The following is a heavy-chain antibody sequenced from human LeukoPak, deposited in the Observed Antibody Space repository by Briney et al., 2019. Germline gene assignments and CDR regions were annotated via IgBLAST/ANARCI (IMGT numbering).Heavy chain of an antibody. D-gene: IGHD3-9*01. CDR1: GYTFTSYG. J-gene: IGHJ4*02. CDR3: ARRATVGVYLYYFDY. Sequence: ASVKVSCKASGYTFTSYGISWVRQAPGQGLEWMGWISAYNGNTNYAQKLQGRVTMITDTSASTAYMELRSLRSDDTAVYYCARRATVGVYLYYFDYWGQGTLVTVSS. V-gene: IGHV1-18*01. CDR2: ISAYNGNT.